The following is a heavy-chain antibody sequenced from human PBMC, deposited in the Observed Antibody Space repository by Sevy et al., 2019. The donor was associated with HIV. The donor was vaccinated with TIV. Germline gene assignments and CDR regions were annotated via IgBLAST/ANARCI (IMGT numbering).Heavy chain of an antibody. J-gene: IGHJ6*02. CDR2: IYNSETT. CDR3: ARAGGLVDFGVDV. V-gene: IGHV4-59*01. Sequence: SETLSLTCSVSGGSISSYYWSWIRQSPRKGLEWIGYIYNSETTKYSPSLMSRVTILLDTSKNQFSLKLSSVTAADTAVYYCARAGGLVDFGVDVWGQGTTVTVSS. CDR1: GGSISSYY. D-gene: IGHD3-3*01.